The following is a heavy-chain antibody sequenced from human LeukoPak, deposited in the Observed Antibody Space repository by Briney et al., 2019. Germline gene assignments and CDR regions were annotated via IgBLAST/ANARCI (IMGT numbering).Heavy chain of an antibody. V-gene: IGHV1-18*01. Sequence: GASVKVSCKASGYTFTSYGISWVRQAPGQGLEWMGWISAYNGNTNYAQKLQGRVTMTTDTSTSTAYMELRSLRSDDTAVYYCARASQGQYYYYYMDVWGKGTTVTVSS. CDR2: ISAYNGNT. CDR3: ARASQGQYYYYYMDV. CDR1: GYTFTSYG. J-gene: IGHJ6*03.